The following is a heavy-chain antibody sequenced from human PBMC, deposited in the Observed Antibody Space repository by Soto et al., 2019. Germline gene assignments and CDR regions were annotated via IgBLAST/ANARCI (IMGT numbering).Heavy chain of an antibody. CDR1: GYTFTSYG. J-gene: IGHJ5*02. D-gene: IGHD2-15*01. CDR3: ARVIVVVVAATVSVNWFDP. CDR2: ISAYNGNT. V-gene: IGHV1-18*04. Sequence: QVQLVQSGAEVKKPGASVKVSCKASGYTFTSYGISWVRQAPGQGLEWMGWISAYNGNTNYAQKLQDRVTMTTDTSTSTAYMELRSLRSDDTAVYYCARVIVVVVAATVSVNWFDPWGQGTLVTVSS.